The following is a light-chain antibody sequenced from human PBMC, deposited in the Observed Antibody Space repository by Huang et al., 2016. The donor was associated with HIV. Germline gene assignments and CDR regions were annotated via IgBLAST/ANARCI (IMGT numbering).Light chain of an antibody. CDR2: AAS. CDR1: QGISSY. Sequence: AIRLTQSPSSLSASTGDRVTITCRASQGISSYLAWYQQKPGKAPKLLIYAASTLQRGVPSRFSGSGSGTDFTLTISCLQSEDFATYYCQHYYTYPLTFGGGTKVEIK. V-gene: IGKV1-8*01. CDR3: QHYYTYPLT. J-gene: IGKJ4*01.